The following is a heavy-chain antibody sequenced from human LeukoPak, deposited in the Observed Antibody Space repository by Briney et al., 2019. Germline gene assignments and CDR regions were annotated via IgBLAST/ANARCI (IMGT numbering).Heavy chain of an antibody. D-gene: IGHD3-10*01. CDR3: ARGITMVRGVIRHYYYYGMDV. Sequence: TLSPTCAVSGGSISSGGYSWSWIRQPPGKGLEWIGYIYHSGSTYYNPSLKSRHTISVDRSKNQFSVELSSVTAGDTGVYYCARGITMVRGVIRHYYYYGMDVWGKGTTVTVSS. J-gene: IGHJ6*04. CDR2: IYHSGST. CDR1: GGSISSGGYS. V-gene: IGHV4-30-2*01.